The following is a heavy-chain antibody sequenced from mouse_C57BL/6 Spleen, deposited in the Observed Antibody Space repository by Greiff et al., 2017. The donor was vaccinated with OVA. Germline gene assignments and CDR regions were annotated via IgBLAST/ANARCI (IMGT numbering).Heavy chain of an antibody. D-gene: IGHD2-4*01. V-gene: IGHV1-55*01. CDR3: AREWDYDFVN. CDR1: GYTFTSYW. Sequence: QVQLQQSGAELVKPGASVKMSCKASGYTFTSYWITWVKQRPGQGLEWIGDIYPGSGSTNYNEKFKSKATLTVDTSSSTAYMQLSSLTSEDSAVYYCAREWDYDFVNWGQGTTLTVSS. CDR2: IYPGSGST. J-gene: IGHJ2*01.